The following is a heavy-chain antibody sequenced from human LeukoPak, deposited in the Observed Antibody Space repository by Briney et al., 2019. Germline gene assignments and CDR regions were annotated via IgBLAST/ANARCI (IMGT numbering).Heavy chain of an antibody. Sequence: ESGPTLLKPTPTLTLTCTFSGFSLSTSGVGVGWIRQPPGKALEWLAVNHWNAADHYSPSLNSRLTITEDTSKNQVVLTMTDMDPVDTATYYCAHRTVGNSFDYWGQGILVTVSS. CDR3: AHRTVGNSFDY. CDR2: NHWNAAD. J-gene: IGHJ4*02. V-gene: IGHV2-5*01. D-gene: IGHD1-26*01. CDR1: GFSLSTSGVG.